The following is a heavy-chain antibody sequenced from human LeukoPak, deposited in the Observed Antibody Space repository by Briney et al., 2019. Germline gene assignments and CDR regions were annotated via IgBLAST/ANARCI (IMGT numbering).Heavy chain of an antibody. V-gene: IGHV1-2*06. Sequence: GSVKVSCKASGYTFTGYYMHWVRQAPGQGLEWMGRFNPNSGGTRYAQKFQGRVTMTRDTSISTAYMELSRLRSDDTAVYYCAREYSSGWYGDYWGQGTLVTVSS. J-gene: IGHJ4*02. CDR2: FNPNSGGT. D-gene: IGHD6-19*01. CDR1: GYTFTGYY. CDR3: AREYSSGWYGDY.